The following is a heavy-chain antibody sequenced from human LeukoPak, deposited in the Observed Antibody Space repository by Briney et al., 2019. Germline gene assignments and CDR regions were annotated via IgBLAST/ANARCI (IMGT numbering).Heavy chain of an antibody. V-gene: IGHV4-59*01. CDR2: IYYSGST. CDR1: GGSISSYY. J-gene: IGHJ4*02. Sequence: SETLSLTCTVSGGSISSYYWSWIRQPPGKGLEWIGYIYYSGSTNYNPSLESRVTISLDTSKNQFSLKLSSVTAADTAVYYCARGTYYYGLYDYWGQGTLVTVSS. CDR3: ARGTYYYGLYDY. D-gene: IGHD3-10*01.